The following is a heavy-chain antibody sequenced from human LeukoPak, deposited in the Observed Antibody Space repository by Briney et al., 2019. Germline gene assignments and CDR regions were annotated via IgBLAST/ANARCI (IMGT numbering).Heavy chain of an antibody. Sequence: SETLSLTCTVSGGSISSYYWSWIRQPPGKGLEWIGYIYYGGSTNYNRSLKSRVTISVDRAKNQFSLKLSSVNAADTAVYYCARAPGGYGSGSRGAFDIWGQGPMVTVSS. J-gene: IGHJ3*02. V-gene: IGHV4-59*01. CDR1: GGSISSYY. D-gene: IGHD3-10*01. CDR2: IYYGGST. CDR3: ARAPGGYGSGSRGAFDI.